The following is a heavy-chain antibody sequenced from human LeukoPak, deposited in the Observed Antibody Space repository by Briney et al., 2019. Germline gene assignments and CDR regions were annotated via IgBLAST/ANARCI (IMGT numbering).Heavy chain of an antibody. CDR3: ARGSKSRFDP. D-gene: IGHD1-26*01. Sequence: PSETLSLTCTVSGGSISSYYWSWIRRPPGKGLEWIGYNYYSGSTNYNPSLKSRVTISVDTSKNQFSLKLSSVTAADTAVYYCARGSKSRFDPWGQGTLVTVSS. V-gene: IGHV4-59*01. CDR2: NYYSGST. J-gene: IGHJ5*02. CDR1: GGSISSYY.